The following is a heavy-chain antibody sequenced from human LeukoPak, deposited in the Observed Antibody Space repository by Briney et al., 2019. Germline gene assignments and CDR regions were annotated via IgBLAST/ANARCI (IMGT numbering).Heavy chain of an antibody. J-gene: IGHJ4*02. CDR1: GGSISSSSYY. V-gene: IGHV4-39*01. Sequence: PSETLSLTCTVSGGSISSSSYYWGWIRQPPGRGLEWIGSIYYSGSTYYNPSLKSRVTISVDTSKNQFSPKLSSVTAADTAVYYCARRGGNSNDYWGQGTLVTVSS. D-gene: IGHD1-1*01. CDR3: ARRGGNSNDY. CDR2: IYYSGST.